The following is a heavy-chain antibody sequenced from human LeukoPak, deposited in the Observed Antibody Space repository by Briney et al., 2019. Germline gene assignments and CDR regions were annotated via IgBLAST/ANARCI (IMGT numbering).Heavy chain of an antibody. CDR1: GFTSSDNF. D-gene: IGHD3-10*01. J-gene: IGHJ3*02. V-gene: IGHV3-11*01. CDR2: ISKSDSTT. CDR3: ARAATRRRGAFDI. Sequence: PGGSLRLSCAASGFTSSDNFMSWIRQAPGKGLEWVSYISKSDSTTYYADTVKGRFTISRDSAKNSVYLYMNSLRAEDTAVYYCARAATRRRGAFDIWGQGTVVTVSS.